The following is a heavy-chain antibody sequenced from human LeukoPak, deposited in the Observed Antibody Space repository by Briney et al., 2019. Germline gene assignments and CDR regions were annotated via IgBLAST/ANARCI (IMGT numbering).Heavy chain of an antibody. CDR3: AREWELRSWFDP. CDR1: GYTFTGYY. V-gene: IGHV1-2*06. D-gene: IGHD1-26*01. Sequence: ASVKVSCKASGYTFTGYYMHWVRQAPGQGLEWMGRINHNSGGTNYAQKLQGRVTMTRDTSISTAYMELSRLRSDDTAVYYCAREWELRSWFDPWGQGTLVTVSS. CDR2: INHNSGGT. J-gene: IGHJ5*02.